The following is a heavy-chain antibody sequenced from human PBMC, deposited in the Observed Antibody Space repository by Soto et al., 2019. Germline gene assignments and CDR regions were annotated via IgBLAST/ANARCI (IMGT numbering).Heavy chain of an antibody. CDR2: MNPNSGNT. CDR3: ARQVRQQLYYYYYYMDV. V-gene: IGHV1-8*02. D-gene: IGHD6-13*01. Sequence: GASVKVSCKASGYTFTSYGITWVRQAPGQGLEWMGWMNPNSGNTGYAQKFQGRVTMTRNTSISTAYMELSSLRSEDTAVYYCARQVRQQLYYYYYYMDVWGKGTTVTVSS. J-gene: IGHJ6*03. CDR1: GYTFTSYG.